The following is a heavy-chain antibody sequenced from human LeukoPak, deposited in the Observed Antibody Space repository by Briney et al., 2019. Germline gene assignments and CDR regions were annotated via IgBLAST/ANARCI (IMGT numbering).Heavy chain of an antibody. Sequence: SETLSLTCTVSGGSISSYYWSWIRQPPGKGLEWIGYIYYSGSTNYNPSLKSRVTISVDTSKNQFSLKLSSVTAADTAVYYCARDRVTAAGTGANYYYYGMDVWGQGTTVTVSS. J-gene: IGHJ6*02. CDR3: ARDRVTAAGTGANYYYYGMDV. CDR1: GGSISSYY. V-gene: IGHV4-59*01. CDR2: IYYSGST. D-gene: IGHD6-13*01.